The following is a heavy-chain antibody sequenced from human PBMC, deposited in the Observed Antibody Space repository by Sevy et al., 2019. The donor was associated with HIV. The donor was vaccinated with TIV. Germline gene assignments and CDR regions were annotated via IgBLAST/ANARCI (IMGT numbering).Heavy chain of an antibody. V-gene: IGHV3-30*18. Sequence: GGSLRLSCAASGFTFSSYGMHWVRQAPGKGLEWVAVISYDGSNKYYADSVKGRFTFSRDNSKNTLYLQMNSLRAEDTAVYYCAKGDDSSGYYNSWGQGTLVTVSS. CDR1: GFTFSSYG. CDR3: AKGDDSSGYYNS. CDR2: ISYDGSNK. J-gene: IGHJ4*02. D-gene: IGHD3-22*01.